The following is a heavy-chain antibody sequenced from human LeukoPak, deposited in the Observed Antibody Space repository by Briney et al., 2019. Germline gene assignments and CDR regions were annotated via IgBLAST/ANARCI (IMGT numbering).Heavy chain of an antibody. Sequence: GGSLRLSCAASKFTFSTYEMNWVRQAPGKGLECVSYIYRSGCTIYYADSVKGRFTISRDNAKNSLYLQMNSLRAEDSAVYYCARRDVYGIDVWGQGTTVTVSS. CDR1: KFTFSTYE. V-gene: IGHV3-48*03. J-gene: IGHJ6*02. CDR2: IYRSGCTI. CDR3: ARRDVYGIDV.